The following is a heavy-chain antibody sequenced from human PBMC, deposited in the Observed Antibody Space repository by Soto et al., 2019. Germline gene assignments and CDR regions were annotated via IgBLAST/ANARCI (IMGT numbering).Heavy chain of an antibody. CDR1: GFAFSSYS. CDR2: ISSTKNTT. V-gene: IGHV3-21*02. D-gene: IGHD4-4*01. CDR3: ARVQSRFDV. J-gene: IGHJ3*01. Sequence: EVQLVESGGGLVKPGGSLRLSCTASGFAFSSYSMNWVRQAPGKGLEWVSSISSTKNTTHYADSVKGRFTISRDNAKNALYLHMSSLSVDDTAIYYGARVQSRFDVWGQGTMVTVSS.